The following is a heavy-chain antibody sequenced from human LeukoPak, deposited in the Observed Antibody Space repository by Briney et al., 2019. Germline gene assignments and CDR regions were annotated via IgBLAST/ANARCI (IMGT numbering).Heavy chain of an antibody. CDR1: GYSFTSYW. CDR2: IYPGDSDT. V-gene: IGHV5-51*01. Sequence: SGESLKISCKGSGYSFTSYWIGWVRQMPGKGLEWMGIIYPGDSDTRYSPSFQGQVTISADKSISTAYLQWSSLKASDTAMYYCARRLTYYYDSSGYYGYWGQGTLVTVSS. D-gene: IGHD3-22*01. J-gene: IGHJ4*02. CDR3: ARRLTYYYDSSGYYGY.